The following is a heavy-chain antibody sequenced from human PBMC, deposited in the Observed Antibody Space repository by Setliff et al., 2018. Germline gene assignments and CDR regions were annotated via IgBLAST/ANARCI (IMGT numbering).Heavy chain of an antibody. V-gene: IGHV4-61*09. D-gene: IGHD1-26*01. J-gene: IGHJ4*02. Sequence: SETLSLTCSVSGASITSGGFYWTWIRQPAGKGLEWIGHISPSGSTTYNPSVKSRVTISLDTSKNLFSLKLDSVTAADTALYYCARSPSSGAYWNPRPFYSDYWARGTLGTVS. CDR2: ISPSGST. CDR3: ARSPSSGAYWNPRPFYSDY. CDR1: GASITSGGFY.